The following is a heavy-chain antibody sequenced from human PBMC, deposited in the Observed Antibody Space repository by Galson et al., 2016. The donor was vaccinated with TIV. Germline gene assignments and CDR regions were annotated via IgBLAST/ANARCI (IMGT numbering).Heavy chain of an antibody. CDR2: ISRTSGTI. V-gene: IGHV3-48*04. CDR1: SFTLSSYS. D-gene: IGHD1-1*01. J-gene: IGHJ4*02. Sequence: SLRLSCAASSFTLSSYSMNWVRQAPGKGLEWLAYISRTSGTIYYADSVKGRFTISRDNAENSLFLQMNSLRVEDTAIYYCARDLLEIPGEGYLDYWGQGVLVTVSS. CDR3: ARDLLEIPGEGYLDY.